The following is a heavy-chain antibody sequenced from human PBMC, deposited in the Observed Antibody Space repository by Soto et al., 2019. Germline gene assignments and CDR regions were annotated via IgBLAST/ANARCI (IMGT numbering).Heavy chain of an antibody. CDR1: GGSISSYY. V-gene: IGHV4-59*01. CDR2: MYYSGST. J-gene: IGHJ4*02. Sequence: SETLSLTCTVSGGSISSYYWGWIRQPPGKGLEWIGYMYYSGSTNYNPSLKSRVTISVDTSKNQFSLKLSSVTAADTAVYYCGGKNYDSSGYFDYWGQGTLVTVS. CDR3: GGKNYDSSGYFDY. D-gene: IGHD3-22*01.